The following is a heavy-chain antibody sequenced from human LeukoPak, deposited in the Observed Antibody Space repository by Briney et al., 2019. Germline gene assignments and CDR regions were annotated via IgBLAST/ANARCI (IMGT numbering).Heavy chain of an antibody. CDR2: ISGSGGST. CDR3: TRDTGCPGGTCYSFYDY. V-gene: IGHV3-23*01. CDR1: GFTFSSYA. Sequence: PGGSLRLSCAASGFTFSSYAMSWVRQAPGKGLEWVSAISGSGGSTYYADSVKGRFTISRDNAENSLYLQMNSLRAEDTAVYYCTRDTGCPGGTCYSFYDYWGQGTLVTVSS. J-gene: IGHJ4*02. D-gene: IGHD2-15*01.